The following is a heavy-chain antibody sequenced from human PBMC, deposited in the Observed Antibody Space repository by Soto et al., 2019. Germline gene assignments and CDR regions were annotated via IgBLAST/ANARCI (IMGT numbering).Heavy chain of an antibody. CDR2: IRDRANSYTT. CDR3: SRVVGYGGNLTVSDY. J-gene: IGHJ4*02. Sequence: EVQVVEAGGGLVQPGGSLRLLCAASGFTFSDHYIDWVRQAPGKGLEWVGRIRDRANSYTTEYAASVKGRFTVSRDDSKNSVYLQMNSLKTEGTAMYYCSRVVGYGGNLTVSDYLGQGTLVTVSS. D-gene: IGHD4-17*01. CDR1: GFTFSDHY. V-gene: IGHV3-72*01.